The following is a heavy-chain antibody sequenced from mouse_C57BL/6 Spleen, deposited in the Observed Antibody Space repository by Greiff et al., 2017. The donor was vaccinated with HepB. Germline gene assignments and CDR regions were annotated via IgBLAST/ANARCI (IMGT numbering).Heavy chain of an antibody. J-gene: IGHJ4*01. CDR2: IYPGSGNT. Sequence: VQLQQSGAELVRPGASVKLSCKASGYTFTDYYINWVKQRPGQGLEWIARIYPGSGNTYYNEKFKGKATLTAEKSSSTAYMQLSSLTSEDSAVYFCARGGNYDAMDYWGQGTSVTVSS. V-gene: IGHV1-76*01. CDR1: GYTFTDYY. CDR3: ARGGNYDAMDY. D-gene: IGHD2-1*01.